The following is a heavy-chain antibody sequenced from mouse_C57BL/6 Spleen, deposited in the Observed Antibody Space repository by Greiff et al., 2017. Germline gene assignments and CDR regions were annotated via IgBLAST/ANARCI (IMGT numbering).Heavy chain of an antibody. V-gene: IGHV5-12*01. D-gene: IGHD1-1*01. CDR1: GFTFSDYY. CDR2: ISNGGGST. Sequence: EVHLVESGGGLVQPGGSLKLSCAASGFTFSDYYMYWVRQTPEKRLEWVAYISNGGGSTYYPDTVKGRFTISRDNAKNTLYLQMSRLKSEDTAMYYCARHGYYGSSYEYFDVWGTGTTVTVSS. J-gene: IGHJ1*03. CDR3: ARHGYYGSSYEYFDV.